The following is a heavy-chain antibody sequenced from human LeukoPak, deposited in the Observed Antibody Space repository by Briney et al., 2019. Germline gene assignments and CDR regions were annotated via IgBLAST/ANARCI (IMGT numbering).Heavy chain of an antibody. J-gene: IGHJ6*03. Sequence: SETLSLTCAVYSGSFSGYYWSWIRQPAGKGLEWIGRIYPSGSTDYNPSLKSRVTIPIDTSKNQFSLKQSSVTAADTAVYYCARGDWGSPDYYYMDVWGKGTTVTISS. CDR1: SGSFSGYY. CDR3: ARGDWGSPDYYYMDV. V-gene: IGHV4-59*10. CDR2: IYPSGST. D-gene: IGHD2-21*02.